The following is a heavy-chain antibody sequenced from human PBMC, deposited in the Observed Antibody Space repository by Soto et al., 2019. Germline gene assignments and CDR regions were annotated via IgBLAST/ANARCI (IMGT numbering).Heavy chain of an antibody. Sequence: PGGSLRLSCAASGFIFSNFEMHWVRQAPGKGLEWVSYINTAGSTKYYAESVRGRFTISRDNARNSLFLQMNSLRAEDTAVYYCARAECSSPDCLTAYYSYGLDVWGQGSTVTVPS. CDR2: INTAGSTK. J-gene: IGHJ6*02. D-gene: IGHD3-9*01. V-gene: IGHV3-48*03. CDR3: ARAECSSPDCLTAYYSYGLDV. CDR1: GFIFSNFE.